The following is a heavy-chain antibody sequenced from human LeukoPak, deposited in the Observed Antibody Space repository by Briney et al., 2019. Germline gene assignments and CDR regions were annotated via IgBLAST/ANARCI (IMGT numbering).Heavy chain of an antibody. CDR1: GGSISSYY. D-gene: IGHD3-10*01. CDR3: ARHPELYFFDY. Sequence: PSETLSLTCTVSGGSISSYYWSWIRQPPGKGLEWIGYIYYSGSTTYNPSLKSRVTISVDTSKNPVSLTLSSVTAADTAVYYCARHPELYFFDYWGQGTLVTVSS. CDR2: IYYSGST. V-gene: IGHV4-59*08. J-gene: IGHJ4*02.